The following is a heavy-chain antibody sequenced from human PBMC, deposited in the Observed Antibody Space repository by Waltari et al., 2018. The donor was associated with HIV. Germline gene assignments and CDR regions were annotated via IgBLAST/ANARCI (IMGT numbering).Heavy chain of an antibody. CDR3: VSSGLDV. CDR1: GFTFSNYW. CDR2: RNTDETIR. J-gene: IGHJ6*02. V-gene: IGHV3-74*02. Sequence: VQLVESGGDLAQPGGSLRLPCVSSGFTFSNYWRHGVRQVPRKRLVGVARRNTDETIRTCAEDVKGRFTISRDNSKNTLYLQMNSLRVEDTAVYYCVSSGLDVWGQGTTFLVSS.